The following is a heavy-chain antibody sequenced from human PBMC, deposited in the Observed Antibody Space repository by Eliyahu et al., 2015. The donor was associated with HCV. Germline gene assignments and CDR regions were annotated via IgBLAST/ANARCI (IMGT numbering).Heavy chain of an antibody. D-gene: IGHD1-1*01. J-gene: IGHJ4*02. CDR3: ARENWSFDY. V-gene: IGHV4-4*07. Sequence: CSVPXASININFWTWIRQPAGKGPEWIGRINTSGNTRYNPSLKSRVTMSLDTSKNQFSLKLSSVTAADTAVYYCARENWSFDYWGPGILVTVSS. CDR1: XASININF. CDR2: INTSGNT.